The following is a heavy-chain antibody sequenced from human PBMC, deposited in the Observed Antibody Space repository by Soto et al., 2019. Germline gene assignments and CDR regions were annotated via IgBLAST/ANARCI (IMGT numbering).Heavy chain of an antibody. CDR2: IFPLTDIP. Sequence: QVQLVQSGTEVKKPGSSVKVSCKASGGTFRNYPINWVRQAPGQGLEWMGSIFPLTDIPDYAQNFQARHTISADKSTSTAYMELSNLTSDDTAMYFCARGPLVVLNYFESWGQGTLVTVSS. V-gene: IGHV1-69*02. CDR1: GGTFRNYP. CDR3: ARGPLVVLNYFES. J-gene: IGHJ4*02.